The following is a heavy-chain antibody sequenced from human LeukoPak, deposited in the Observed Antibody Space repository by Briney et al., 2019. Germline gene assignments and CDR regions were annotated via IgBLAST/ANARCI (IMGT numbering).Heavy chain of an antibody. Sequence: GGSLRLSCAASGFTFSYYGMHWVRQAPGKGLEWVSSISVSGTTTHYAAPVKGRFTISRDNSKRTVYLQMNSLRADDTAVYYCAKAKLVVARLFDSWGQGTLVTVSS. CDR1: GFTFSYYG. V-gene: IGHV3-23*01. D-gene: IGHD5-12*01. CDR3: AKAKLVVARLFDS. CDR2: ISVSGTTT. J-gene: IGHJ4*02.